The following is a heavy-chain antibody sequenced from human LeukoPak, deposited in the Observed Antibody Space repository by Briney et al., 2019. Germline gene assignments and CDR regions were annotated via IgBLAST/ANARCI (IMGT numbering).Heavy chain of an antibody. CDR1: GFTFGTTA. V-gene: IGHV3-23*01. CDR3: VRTGGYSYGPFEY. CDR2: ISGYGAST. D-gene: IGHD5-18*01. J-gene: IGHJ4*02. Sequence: GGSLRLSCAASGFTFGTTAMSWVRQAPGKGLEWVSTISGYGASTYYADSVKGRFTFSRDNSKNSLFLQMNSLRDEDTAVYYCVRTGGYSYGPFEYWGQGTLVTVSS.